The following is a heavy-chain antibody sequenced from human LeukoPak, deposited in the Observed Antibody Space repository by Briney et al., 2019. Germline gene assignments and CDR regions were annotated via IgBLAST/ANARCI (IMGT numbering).Heavy chain of an antibody. Sequence: SETLSLTCTVSGGSISSYYWSWIRQPPGKGLEWIGYIYYSGSTYYNPSLKSRVTISVDTSKNQFSLKLSSVTAADTAVYYCARVSVGYCGGDCYLPDYWYFDLWGRGTLVTVSS. V-gene: IGHV4-30-4*08. D-gene: IGHD2-21*02. J-gene: IGHJ2*01. CDR1: GGSISSYY. CDR3: ARVSVGYCGGDCYLPDYWYFDL. CDR2: IYYSGST.